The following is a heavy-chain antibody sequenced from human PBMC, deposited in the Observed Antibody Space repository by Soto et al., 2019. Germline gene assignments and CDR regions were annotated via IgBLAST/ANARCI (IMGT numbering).Heavy chain of an antibody. CDR2: INPDGSIT. D-gene: IGHD2-8*01. CDR3: ARVPIGKYGVWNY. CDR1: GFTFSSYW. V-gene: IGHV3-74*01. J-gene: IGHJ4*02. Sequence: EEQLVESGGGLVQPGGSLRLSCAAAGFTFSSYWMHWVRQAPGKGLVWVSRINPDGSITTYADSVKGRFTISRANAKNTLYLQMNSLRGDDTAVYYCARVPIGKYGVWNYWGQGTLVTVSS.